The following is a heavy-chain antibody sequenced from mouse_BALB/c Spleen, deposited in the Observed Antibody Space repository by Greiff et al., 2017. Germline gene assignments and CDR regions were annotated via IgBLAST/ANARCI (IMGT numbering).Heavy chain of an antibody. CDR3: ARGYYGSSLYYFDY. V-gene: IGHV5-6-5*01. CDR1: GFTFSSYA. Sequence: DVKLVESGGGLVKPGGSLKLSCAASGFTFSSYAMSWVRQTPEKRLEWVASISSGGSTYYPDSVKGRFTISRDNARNILYLQMSSLRSEDTAMYYCARGYYGSSLYYFDYWGQGTTLTVSS. D-gene: IGHD1-1*01. J-gene: IGHJ2*01. CDR2: ISSGGST.